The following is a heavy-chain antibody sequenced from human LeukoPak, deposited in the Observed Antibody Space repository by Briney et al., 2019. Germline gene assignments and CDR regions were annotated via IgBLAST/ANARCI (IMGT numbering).Heavy chain of an antibody. V-gene: IGHV6-1*01. CDR3: ARGAVRGGTNFDY. D-gene: IGHD3-10*01. CDR1: GDSVSGSPAV. Sequence: SQTLSLTCAISGDSVSGSPAVWNWIRQSPSRGLEWLGRAYYRSKWYIDYAVSVKGRITITPETSKNQFSLQLNSVAPEDTAVYYCARGAVRGGTNFDYWGQGTLVTVSS. CDR2: AYYRSKWYI. J-gene: IGHJ4*02.